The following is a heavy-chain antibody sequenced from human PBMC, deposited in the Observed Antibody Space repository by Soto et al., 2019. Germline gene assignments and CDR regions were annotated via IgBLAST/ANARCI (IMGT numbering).Heavy chain of an antibody. CDR2: IHSGGNT. V-gene: IGHV4-28*01. Sequence: QMHLRESGPGLAKPSDTLSLTCAVSVYSISGVNWWGWIRQPPGKGLDWIGHIHSGGNTHYNPYLKCRVTVAAATSNKDLALALRSLKAVDTAVYHCVKKPGGYYPVDDWGQGILRTVSS. CDR1: VYSISGVNW. D-gene: IGHD2-8*02. J-gene: IGHJ4*02. CDR3: VKKPGGYYPVDD.